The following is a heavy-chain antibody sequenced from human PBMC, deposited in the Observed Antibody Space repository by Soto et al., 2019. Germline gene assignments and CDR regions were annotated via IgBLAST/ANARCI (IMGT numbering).Heavy chain of an antibody. CDR2: IKGDGSEK. J-gene: IGHJ6*02. CDR1: TFTFSAYW. Sequence: EVQLVESGGGLVQPGGSLRLSCAASTFTFSAYWMTWVRQAPGKGLEWVANIKGDGSEKYYVDSVKGRFTISRDNAKDSLYLQMNSLRAGDTAVYYCVSSYHYYDFWGGGSRGGYFYGMDVWGQGTTVTVSS. V-gene: IGHV3-7*01. CDR3: VSSYHYYDFWGGGSRGGYFYGMDV. D-gene: IGHD3-3*01.